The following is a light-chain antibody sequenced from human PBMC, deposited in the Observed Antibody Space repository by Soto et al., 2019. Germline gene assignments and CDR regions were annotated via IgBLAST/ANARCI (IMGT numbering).Light chain of an antibody. V-gene: IGLV1-40*01. CDR1: SSNIGAGYD. CDR2: GNN. CDR3: QSYDSSLSGPRV. J-gene: IGLJ2*01. Sequence: QSVLTQPPSVSGAPGQRVTISCTGSSSNIGAGYDVHWYQQLPGTAPKLLIYGNNNRPSGVPDRFSGSKSGTSASLAITGLQAEDAADYYCQSYDSSLSGPRVFGGGTQLTVL.